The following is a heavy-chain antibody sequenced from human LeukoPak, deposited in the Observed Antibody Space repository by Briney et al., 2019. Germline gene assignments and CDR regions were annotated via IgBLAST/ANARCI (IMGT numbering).Heavy chain of an antibody. Sequence: GASVKVSCKASGYTFTSYAMNWVRQAPGQGLECMGWISGYNGNTNYAQTLQGRVTMTTDTSTSTTYMELRSLRSDDTAVYYCARNTGHRLVGTTNYFDYWGQGTLVTVSS. J-gene: IGHJ4*02. V-gene: IGHV1-18*01. CDR1: GYTFTSYA. CDR2: ISGYNGNT. CDR3: ARNTGHRLVGTTNYFDY. D-gene: IGHD1-26*01.